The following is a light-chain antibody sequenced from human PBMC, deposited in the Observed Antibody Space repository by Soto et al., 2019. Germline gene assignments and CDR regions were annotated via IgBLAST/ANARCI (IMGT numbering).Light chain of an antibody. J-gene: IGKJ1*01. CDR1: QSVSSN. CDR3: QQYNYGPT. V-gene: IGKV3-15*01. CDR2: GAS. Sequence: IVITPSPATLSVSIGASATLSCRSSQSVSSNLAWYQLKPGQAPRLLIYGASTLATGIPARFSGSVSGTEFTLTSSSLQTKDYAVYYCQQYNYGPTFDQGTKVDIK.